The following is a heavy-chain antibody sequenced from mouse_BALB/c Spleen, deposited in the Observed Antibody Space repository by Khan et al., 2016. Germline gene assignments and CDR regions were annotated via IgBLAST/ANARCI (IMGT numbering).Heavy chain of an antibody. CDR1: GFTFSDYY. J-gene: IGHJ1*01. Sequence: EVELVESGGGLVKPGGSLKLSCAASGFTFSDYYMYWVRQTPEKRLEWVATISDGGSYTYYPDSVKGRFTISRDNAKNNLHLQMSSLKSEDTARYYCARDLNWYFDVWGAGTTVTVSS. CDR2: ISDGGSYT. V-gene: IGHV5-4*02. CDR3: ARDLNWYFDV.